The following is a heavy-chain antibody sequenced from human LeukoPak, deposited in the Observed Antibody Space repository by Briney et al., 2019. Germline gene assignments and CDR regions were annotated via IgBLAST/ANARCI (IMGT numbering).Heavy chain of an antibody. J-gene: IGHJ6*03. Sequence: GGSLRLSCAASGFTFSSYSMNWVRQAPGKGLEWVSSISSSSSYIYYADSVKGRFTISRDNAKNSLYLQMNSLRAEDTAVYYCARVMGYCSSTNCYVGYYYYYYYMDVWGKGTTVTISS. CDR1: GFTFSSYS. CDR3: ARVMGYCSSTNCYVGYYYYYYYMDV. D-gene: IGHD2-2*01. CDR2: ISSSSSYI. V-gene: IGHV3-21*01.